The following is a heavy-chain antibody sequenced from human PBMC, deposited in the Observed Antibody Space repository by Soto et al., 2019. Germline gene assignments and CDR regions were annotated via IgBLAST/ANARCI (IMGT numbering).Heavy chain of an antibody. CDR2: IYYSGST. CDR3: ARHMDIVVVPAALFDY. D-gene: IGHD2-2*03. Sequence: SETLSLTCTVSGGSISSYYWSWIRQPPGKGLKWIGYIYYSGSTNYNPSLKSRVTISVDTSKNQFSLKLSSVTAADTVVYYCARHMDIVVVPAALFDYWGQGTLVTVSS. J-gene: IGHJ4*02. CDR1: GGSISSYY. V-gene: IGHV4-59*08.